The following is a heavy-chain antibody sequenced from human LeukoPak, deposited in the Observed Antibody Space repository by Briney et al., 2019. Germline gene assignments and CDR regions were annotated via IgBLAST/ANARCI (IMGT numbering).Heavy chain of an antibody. CDR3: ARDGGSCYYSGPFPNAFDI. CDR2: IYYSGST. V-gene: IGHV4-30-4*01. D-gene: IGHD3-16*01. Sequence: PSQTLSLTCTVSGGSISSGDYYWSWIRQPPGKGLEWIGYIYYSGSTYYNPSLKSRVTISVDTSKNQFSLKLSSVTAADTAVYYCARDGGSCYYSGPFPNAFDIWGQGTMVTVSS. J-gene: IGHJ3*02. CDR1: GGSISSGDYY.